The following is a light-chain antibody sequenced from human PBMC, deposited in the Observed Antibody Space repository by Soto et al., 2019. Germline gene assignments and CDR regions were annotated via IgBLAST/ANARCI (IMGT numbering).Light chain of an antibody. CDR2: DAS. V-gene: IGKV1-5*01. Sequence: MSKSPSAVSAELGDRVSITCRASQSISSWLAWYQQKPGKAPKLLIYDASSLESGVPSRFSGSGSGTEFTLTISRLQPDDFATYYCQQYNSYWPFCQGTKVDI. CDR3: QQYNSYWP. CDR1: QSISSW. J-gene: IGKJ1*01.